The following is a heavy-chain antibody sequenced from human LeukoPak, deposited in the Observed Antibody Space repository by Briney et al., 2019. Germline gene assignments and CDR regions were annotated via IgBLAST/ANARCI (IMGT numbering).Heavy chain of an antibody. CDR2: IYYSGST. V-gene: IGHV4-39*01. Sequence: SETLSLTCTVSGGSISSSSYYWGWIRQPPGKGLEWIGSIYYSGSTYYNPSLKSRVTISVDTSKNQLSLKLSSVTAADTAVYYCARLGYYDSSGYYLGYTGYYFDYWGQGTLVTVSS. D-gene: IGHD3-22*01. CDR3: ARLGYYDSSGYYLGYTGYYFDY. J-gene: IGHJ4*02. CDR1: GGSISSSSYY.